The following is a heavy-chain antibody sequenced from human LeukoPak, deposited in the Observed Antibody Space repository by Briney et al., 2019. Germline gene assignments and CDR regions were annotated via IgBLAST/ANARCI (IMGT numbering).Heavy chain of an antibody. J-gene: IGHJ3*02. V-gene: IGHV1-2*02. D-gene: IGHD3-22*01. CDR2: INPNSGGT. Sequence: ASVKVSCKASGYTFTCYYMHWVRQAPGQGLEWMGWINPNSGGTNYAQKFQGRVTMTRDTSISTAYMELSRLRSDDTAMYYCARVRATNNYDSSGTDFDIWGQGTMVTVSS. CDR3: ARVRATNNYDSSGTDFDI. CDR1: GYTFTCYY.